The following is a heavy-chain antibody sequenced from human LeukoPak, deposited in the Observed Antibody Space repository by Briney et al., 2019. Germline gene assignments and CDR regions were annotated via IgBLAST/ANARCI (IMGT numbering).Heavy chain of an antibody. CDR3: ARDTTIFGVVTAYYFDY. V-gene: IGHV3-43*02. D-gene: IGHD3-3*01. CDR2: ISGDGGST. J-gene: IGHJ4*02. CDR1: GFTFDDYA. Sequence: PGGSLRLSCAASGFTFDDYAMHWVRQAPGKGLEWVSLISGDGGSTYYADSVKGRFTISRDNAKNSLYLQMNSLRAEDTALYYCARDTTIFGVVTAYYFDYWGQGTLVTVSS.